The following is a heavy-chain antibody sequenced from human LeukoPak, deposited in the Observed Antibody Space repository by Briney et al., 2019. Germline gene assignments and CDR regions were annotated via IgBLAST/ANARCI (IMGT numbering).Heavy chain of an antibody. Sequence: GSSVKVSCKASGGTFSSYAISWVRQAPGQGLEWMGGIIPIFGTANYAQKFQGRVTITADESTSTAYMELSSLRSEDTAVYYCARKWVGLSGSYTWDYWGQGTLVTVSS. CDR1: GGTFSSYA. CDR2: IIPIFGTA. D-gene: IGHD1-26*01. J-gene: IGHJ4*02. V-gene: IGHV1-69*01. CDR3: ARKWVGLSGSYTWDY.